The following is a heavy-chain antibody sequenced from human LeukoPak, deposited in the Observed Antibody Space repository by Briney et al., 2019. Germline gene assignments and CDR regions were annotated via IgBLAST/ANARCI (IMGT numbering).Heavy chain of an antibody. CDR1: GYTFTSYY. V-gene: IGHV1-46*01. Sequence: ASVKVSCKASGYTFTSYYMHWVRQAPGQGLEWMGIINPSGGSTSYAQKFQGRVTMTRDTSTSTVYMELSSLSSEDTAVYYCARASPLDYDFWSGYYHYYFDYWGQGTLVTVSS. CDR2: INPSGGST. D-gene: IGHD3-3*01. CDR3: ARASPLDYDFWSGYYHYYFDY. J-gene: IGHJ4*02.